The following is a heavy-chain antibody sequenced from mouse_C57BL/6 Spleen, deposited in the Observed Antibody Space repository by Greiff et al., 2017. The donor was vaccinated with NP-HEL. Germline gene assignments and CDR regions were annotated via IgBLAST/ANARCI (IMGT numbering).Heavy chain of an antibody. V-gene: IGHV1-15*01. J-gene: IGHJ3*01. CDR1: GYTFTDYE. Sequence: QVQLQQSGAELVRPGASVTLSCKASGYTFTDYEMHWVKQTPVHGLEWIGAIDPVTGGTAYNQKFNGKAILTADKSSSTAYMELRSLTSEDSAVYYCTRWRGFAYWGQGTLVTVSA. CDR2: IDPVTGGT. CDR3: TRWRGFAY.